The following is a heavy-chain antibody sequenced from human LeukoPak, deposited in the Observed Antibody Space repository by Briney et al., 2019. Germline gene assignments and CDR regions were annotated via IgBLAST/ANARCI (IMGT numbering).Heavy chain of an antibody. V-gene: IGHV3-23*01. CDR2: ISGSGGST. CDR1: GLTFSSYA. D-gene: IGHD3-22*01. J-gene: IGHJ4*02. Sequence: GGSLRLSCAASGLTFSSYAMSWVRQAPGKGLEWVSAISGSGGSTYYADSVKGRFTISRDNSKNTLHLQMNSLRAEDTAVYYCAKDTHYYDSSGYYPDYWGQGTLVTVSS. CDR3: AKDTHYYDSSGYYPDY.